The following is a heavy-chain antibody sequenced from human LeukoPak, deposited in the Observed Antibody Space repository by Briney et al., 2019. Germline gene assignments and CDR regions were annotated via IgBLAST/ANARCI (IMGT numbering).Heavy chain of an antibody. CDR2: RNHRGSS. CDR1: GSSFTGYY. D-gene: IGHD6-19*01. CDR3: ARGSGSYSGAADY. J-gene: IGHJ4*02. V-gene: IGHV4-34*01. Sequence: PSETLSLTCSVRGSSFTGYYWSWIRQPPGKGLEWIGERNHRGSSYFNPSFESRVTISLDMSRKQFSLKLTSVTAADTAFYYCARGSGSYSGAADYWGQGTLVTVSS.